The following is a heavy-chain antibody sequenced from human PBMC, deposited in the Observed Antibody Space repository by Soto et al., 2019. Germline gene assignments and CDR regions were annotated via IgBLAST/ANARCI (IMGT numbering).Heavy chain of an antibody. CDR2: ISYDGSNK. D-gene: IGHD3-10*01. V-gene: IGHV3-30*18. CDR3: AKEMVRGSLFDY. Sequence: PGGSLRLSCAASGFTFSSYGMHWVRQAPGKGLEWVAVISYDGSNKYYADSVKGRFTISRDNSKNTLYLQMNSLRAEDTAVYYCAKEMVRGSLFDYWGQGTLVTVSS. J-gene: IGHJ4*02. CDR1: GFTFSSYG.